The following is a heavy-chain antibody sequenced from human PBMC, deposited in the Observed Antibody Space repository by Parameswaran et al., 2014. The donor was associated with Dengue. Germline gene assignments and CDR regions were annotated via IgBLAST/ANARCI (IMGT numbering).Heavy chain of an antibody. CDR2: IYYSGST. CDR3: ARETYGETTHYFDY. J-gene: IGHJ4*02. V-gene: IGHV4-39*07. Sequence: VRQMPGKGLEWIGSIYYSGSTYYNPSLKSRVTISVDTSKNQFSLKLSSVTAADTAVYYCARETYGETTHYFDYWGQGTLVTVSS. D-gene: IGHD4-17*01.